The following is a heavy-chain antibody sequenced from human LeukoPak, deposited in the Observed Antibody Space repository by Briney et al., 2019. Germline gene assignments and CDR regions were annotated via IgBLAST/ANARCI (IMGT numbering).Heavy chain of an antibody. CDR2: INHSGST. CDR3: ASDLMKMTTVTTGDY. D-gene: IGHD4-17*01. J-gene: IGHJ4*02. CDR1: GGSFSGYY. V-gene: IGHV4-34*01. Sequence: PSETLSFTCAVYGGSFSGYYWSGIRQPPGKGLEWIGEINHSGSTNYNPSLKSRVTISVDTSKNQFSLKLSSVTAADTAVYYCASDLMKMTTVTTGDYWGQGTLVTVSS.